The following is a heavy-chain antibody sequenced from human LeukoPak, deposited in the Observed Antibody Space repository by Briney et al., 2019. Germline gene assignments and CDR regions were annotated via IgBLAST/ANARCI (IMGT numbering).Heavy chain of an antibody. CDR1: GFTFSSYA. CDR3: ASLATLDAFDI. CDR2: ISYDGSNK. V-gene: IGHV3-30-3*01. Sequence: GGSLRLSCAASGFTFSSYAMHWVRQAPGKGLEWVAVISYDGSNKYYADSVKGRFTISRDNSKNTLYLQMNSLRAEDTAVYYCASLATLDAFDIWGQGTMVTVSS. D-gene: IGHD1-26*01. J-gene: IGHJ3*02.